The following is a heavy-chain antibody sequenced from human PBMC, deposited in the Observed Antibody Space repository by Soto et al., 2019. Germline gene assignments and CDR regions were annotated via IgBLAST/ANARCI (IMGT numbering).Heavy chain of an antibody. V-gene: IGHV3-15*01. CDR3: TTGGERYSLDAFDI. J-gene: IGHJ3*02. CDR2: IKSKSDGGTT. Sequence: EVQLVESGGGLVKPGGPLRLSCAASGFTFSNAWMSWVRQASGKGLEWVGRIKSKSDGGTTDYAAPVKGRFTISRDDSKNTRYLQMNSLKTEDTAVYYCTTGGERYSLDAFDIWGQGTMVTVSS. CDR1: GFTFSNAW. D-gene: IGHD2-15*01.